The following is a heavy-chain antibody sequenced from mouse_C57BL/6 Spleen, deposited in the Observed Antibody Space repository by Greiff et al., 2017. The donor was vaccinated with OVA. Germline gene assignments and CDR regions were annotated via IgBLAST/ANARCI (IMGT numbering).Heavy chain of an antibody. V-gene: IGHV5-9*04. CDR2: ISGGGGNT. Sequence: EVQGVESGGGLVKPGGSLKLSCAASGFTFSSYTMSWVRQTPEKRLEWVATISGGGGNTYYPDSVKGRFTISRDNAKNTLYLQMSSLRSEDTAVYYCARQDYNWYFDVWGTGTTVTVSS. D-gene: IGHD2-12*01. J-gene: IGHJ1*03. CDR1: GFTFSSYT. CDR3: ARQDYNWYFDV.